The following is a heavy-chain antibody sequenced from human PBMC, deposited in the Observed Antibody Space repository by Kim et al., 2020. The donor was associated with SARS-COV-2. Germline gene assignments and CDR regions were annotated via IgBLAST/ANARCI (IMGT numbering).Heavy chain of an antibody. J-gene: IGHJ4*02. CDR2: INSDGGTT. D-gene: IGHD4-17*01. CDR1: GFTFSTSW. V-gene: IGHV3-74*03. CDR3: ARTTFQGDYTD. Sequence: GGSLRLSCAASGFTFSTSWMHWVRQAPGKGLVWVSRINSDGGTTTYADSVKGRFTMSRDNAKDTLYLEMNNLTVEDTATYFCARTTFQGDYTDWSQGTLVTVSS.